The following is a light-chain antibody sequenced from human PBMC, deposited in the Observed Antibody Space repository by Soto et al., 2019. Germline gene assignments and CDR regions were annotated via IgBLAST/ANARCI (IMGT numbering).Light chain of an antibody. Sequence: EIVLTQSPATLSLSPGERATLSCRASQSVSRSYLAWYQQKPGQAPRLLIYGASSRATGIPDRFSGSGSGTDFTLTISRLEPEDFAVYYCQQYGSSPPYTFGQGTKVEIK. V-gene: IGKV3-20*01. CDR2: GAS. CDR1: QSVSRSY. J-gene: IGKJ2*01. CDR3: QQYGSSPPYT.